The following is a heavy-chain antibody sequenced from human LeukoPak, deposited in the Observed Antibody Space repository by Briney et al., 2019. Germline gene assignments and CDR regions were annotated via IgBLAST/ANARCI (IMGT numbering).Heavy chain of an antibody. CDR1: GYTFTNYG. CDR2: INPSGGST. Sequence: ASVKVTCKASGYTFTNYGINWLRQAPGQGLEWMGIINPSGGSTSYAQKFQGRVTMTRDTSISTAYMELSRLTSDDTAVYYCARHRGLSWVTDWGQGTLVTVSS. D-gene: IGHD2-21*02. J-gene: IGHJ4*02. CDR3: ARHRGLSWVTD. V-gene: IGHV1-46*01.